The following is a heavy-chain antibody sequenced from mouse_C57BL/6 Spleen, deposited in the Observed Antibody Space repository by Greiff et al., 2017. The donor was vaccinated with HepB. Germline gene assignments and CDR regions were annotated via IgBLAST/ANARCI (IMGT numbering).Heavy chain of an antibody. J-gene: IGHJ2*01. CDR2: IYPGDGDT. Sequence: VQLQQSGPELVKPGASVKISCKASGYAFSSSWMNWVKQRPGKGLEWIGRIYPGDGDTNYNGKFKGKAKLTADKSSSTAYMQLSSLTYEDSAVYFCARSGDYDGGPYFDCGGKGPTVTVSS. D-gene: IGHD2-4*01. CDR1: GYAFSSSW. V-gene: IGHV1-82*01. CDR3: ARSGDYDGGPYFDC.